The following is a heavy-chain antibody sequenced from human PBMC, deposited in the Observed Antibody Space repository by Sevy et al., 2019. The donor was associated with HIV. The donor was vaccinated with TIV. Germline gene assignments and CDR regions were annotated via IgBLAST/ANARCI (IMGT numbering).Heavy chain of an antibody. J-gene: IGHJ1*01. CDR1: GFTFNSYP. CDR3: ARPSGSSGYYDFQH. CDR2: RSYDGSNK. D-gene: IGHD3-22*01. V-gene: IGHV3-30*04. Sequence: GGSLRLSCAASGFTFNSYPMHWVRQAPGKGLEWVAFRSYDGSNKYYADSVKGRFTISSDISRNTPYLQMNSLRPEDTALYYCARPSGSSGYYDFQHWGQGTLVTVSS.